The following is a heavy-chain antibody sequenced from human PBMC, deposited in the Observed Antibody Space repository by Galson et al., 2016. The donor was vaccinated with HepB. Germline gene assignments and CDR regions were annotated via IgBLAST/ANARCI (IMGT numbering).Heavy chain of an antibody. CDR2: ISYDGSIK. Sequence: SLRLSCAASAFTFSNYVMHWVRQAPGKGLEWVALISYDGSIKKYADSVRGRFTISRDNSKNTLYLQMSSLRVEDTALYYCARDESAIDYAQKVFDYWGQGTLVTVSS. CDR1: AFTFSNYV. D-gene: IGHD4-17*01. V-gene: IGHV3-30-3*01. J-gene: IGHJ4*02. CDR3: ARDESAIDYAQKVFDY.